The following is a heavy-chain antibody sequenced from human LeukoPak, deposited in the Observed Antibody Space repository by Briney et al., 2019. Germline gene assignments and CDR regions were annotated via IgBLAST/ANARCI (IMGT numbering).Heavy chain of an antibody. D-gene: IGHD3-22*01. Sequence: SETLSRTCAVYGGSFSGYYWSWIRQPPGKGLEWIGEINHSGSTNYNPSLKSRVTISVDTSKNQFSLKLSSVTAADTAVYYCASLIVLVTTGWFDPWGQGTLVTVSS. CDR1: GGSFSGYY. V-gene: IGHV4-34*01. CDR3: ASLIVLVTTGWFDP. CDR2: INHSGST. J-gene: IGHJ5*02.